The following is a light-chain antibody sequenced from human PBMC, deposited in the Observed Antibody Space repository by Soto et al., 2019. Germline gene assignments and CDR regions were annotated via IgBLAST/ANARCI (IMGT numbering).Light chain of an antibody. V-gene: IGKV1-5*03. Sequence: DIQMTQSPSTLSASVGDRVTITCRASQSISSWLAWYQQKPGKAPKLLIYKASSLESGVPSRFSGSGSGTEFTLTISSLQHDDFATYYCQQHNSYSYTCGQGTKADIK. CDR2: KAS. CDR3: QQHNSYSYT. J-gene: IGKJ2*01. CDR1: QSISSW.